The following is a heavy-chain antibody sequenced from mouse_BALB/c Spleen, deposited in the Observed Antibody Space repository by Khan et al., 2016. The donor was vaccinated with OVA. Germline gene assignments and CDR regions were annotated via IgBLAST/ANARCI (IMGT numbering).Heavy chain of an antibody. Sequence: QMQLEESGPGLVVPSQSLSITCTVSGFSLSRYNIHWIRQPPGKGLEWLGMIWGGGGTDYNSTIKSRLSISKDNSKSQVFLKMNSLQTDDTALYYCASAYYRYDGYYAMDYWGQGTSVTVSS. CDR3: ASAYYRYDGYYAMDY. V-gene: IGHV2-6-4*01. J-gene: IGHJ4*01. CDR2: IWGGGGT. CDR1: GFSLSRYN. D-gene: IGHD2-14*01.